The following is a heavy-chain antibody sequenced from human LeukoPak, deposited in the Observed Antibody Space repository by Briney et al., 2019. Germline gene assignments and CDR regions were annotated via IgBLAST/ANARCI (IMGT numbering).Heavy chain of an antibody. D-gene: IGHD6-13*01. V-gene: IGHV3-7*01. CDR2: IKEDGSEK. Sequence: RGSLRLSCAASGFTFSTYWMSWVRQAPGKGLEWVANIKEDGSEKYYVDSVKGRFTISRDDAKNSLYLEMNSLRAEDTAVYYCARGQQLVEFDYWGQEPWSPSPQ. J-gene: IGHJ4*01. CDR1: GFTFSTYW. CDR3: ARGQQLVEFDY.